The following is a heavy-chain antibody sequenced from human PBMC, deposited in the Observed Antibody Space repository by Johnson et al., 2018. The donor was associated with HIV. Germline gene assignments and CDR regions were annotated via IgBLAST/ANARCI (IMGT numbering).Heavy chain of an antibody. CDR1: GFTFSSYA. CDR2: IPYDGSNK. Sequence: QVQLVESGGGVVQPGRSLRLSCAASGFTFSSYAMHWVRQAPGKALEWVAVIPYDGSNKYYADSVKGRFTISRDNSKNTLYLQMNSLGAEDTAVYYCALLRGAAGDDAFDVWGQGTMVTVSS. V-gene: IGHV3-30*04. D-gene: IGHD6-13*01. CDR3: ALLRGAAGDDAFDV. J-gene: IGHJ3*01.